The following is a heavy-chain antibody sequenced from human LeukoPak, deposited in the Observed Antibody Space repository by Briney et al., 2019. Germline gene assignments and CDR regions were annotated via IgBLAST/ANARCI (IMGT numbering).Heavy chain of an antibody. J-gene: IGHJ4*02. CDR3: VTHGPVAGH. V-gene: IGHV3-21*01. Sequence: GGSLRLSCAASGFTFSSYSMNWVRQAPGKGLEWVSSISSSSSNIYYGASVKGRFTISRDNAKNSLYLQMNSLRAEDTAVYYCVTHGPVAGHWGQGTLVTVSS. D-gene: IGHD6-19*01. CDR1: GFTFSSYS. CDR2: ISSSSSNI.